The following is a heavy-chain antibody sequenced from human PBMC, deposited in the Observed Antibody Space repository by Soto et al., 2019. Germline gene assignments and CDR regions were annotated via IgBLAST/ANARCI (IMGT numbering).Heavy chain of an antibody. CDR3: ARHWTGLHY. V-gene: IGHV4-59*08. CDR1: GGSISSYY. Sequence: SETLSLTCTVSGGSISSYYWSWIRQPPGKGLEYIGYIHYSGSTNYKPSLRSRVTISVDTSKNQFSLKLSPVTTADTAVYYCARHWTGLHYWGQAPLVTGSS. D-gene: IGHD2-8*02. CDR2: IHYSGST. J-gene: IGHJ4*02.